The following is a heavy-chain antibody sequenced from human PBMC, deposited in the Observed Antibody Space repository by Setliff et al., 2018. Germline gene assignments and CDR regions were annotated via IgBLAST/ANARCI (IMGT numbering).Heavy chain of an antibody. J-gene: IGHJ6*02. Sequence: SETLSLTCGGYGGSISDYYWSWIRQPPGKGLEWIGEINHSGSTNYNPSLESRVTISLDTSTNQVSLKLSSVTAADTAVYYCARDRQYCSSTSCYTSYFYYYAMDIWGQGTTVTVSS. V-gene: IGHV4-34*01. D-gene: IGHD2-2*02. CDR3: ARDRQYCSSTSCYTSYFYYYAMDI. CDR1: GGSISDYY. CDR2: INHSGST.